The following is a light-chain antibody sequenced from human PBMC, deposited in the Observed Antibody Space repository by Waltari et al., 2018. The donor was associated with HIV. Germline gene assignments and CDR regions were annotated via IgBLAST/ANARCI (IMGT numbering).Light chain of an antibody. CDR3: SSYSTRGFVL. Sequence: SALTQPASVSGSPGQSITIPCTGPASDLTTFNFVSWYQQSPGSAPNLIIFEVYFRPSGVSDRFSGSKSGDTASLTISALRAEDEGDYFCSSYSTRGFVLFGGGTKVTVL. J-gene: IGLJ3*02. V-gene: IGLV2-14*01. CDR2: EVY. CDR1: ASDLTTFNF.